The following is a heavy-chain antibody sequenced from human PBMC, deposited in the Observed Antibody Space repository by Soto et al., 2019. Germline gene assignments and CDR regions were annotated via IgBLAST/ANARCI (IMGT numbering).Heavy chain of an antibody. CDR1: GFSLSTSGMC. V-gene: IGHV2-70*11. CDR2: IDWDDDK. J-gene: IGHJ4*02. Sequence: SGPTLVNPTQTLTLTCTFSGFSLSTSGMCVSWIRQPPGKALEWLARIDWDDDKYYSTSLKTRLTISKDTSKNQVVLTMTNMDPVDTATYYCARIPPDYGDYYFDYWGQGTLVTVSS. D-gene: IGHD4-17*01. CDR3: ARIPPDYGDYYFDY.